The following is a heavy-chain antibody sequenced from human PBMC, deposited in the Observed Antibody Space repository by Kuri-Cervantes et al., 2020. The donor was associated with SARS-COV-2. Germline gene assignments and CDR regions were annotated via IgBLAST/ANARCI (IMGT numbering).Heavy chain of an antibody. CDR1: GYTFTGYY. V-gene: IGHV1-2*02. CDR3: AKDGTSFGYCYGHAFDI. Sequence: ASVKVSCKASGYTFTGYYMHGVRQAPGQGLEWMGWINPNSGGTNYAQKFQGRVTMTRDTSISTAYMELSRLRSDDTAVYYCAKDGTSFGYCYGHAFDIWGQGTMVTVSS. J-gene: IGHJ3*02. D-gene: IGHD5-18*01. CDR2: INPNSGGT.